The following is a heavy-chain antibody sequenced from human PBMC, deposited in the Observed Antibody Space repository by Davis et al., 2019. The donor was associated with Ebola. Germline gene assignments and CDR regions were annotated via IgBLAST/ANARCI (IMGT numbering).Heavy chain of an antibody. CDR1: GFTFSDFG. Sequence: GESLKISCAGSGFTFSDFGMTWVRQAPGKGLEWVAVISYDGSNKYYADSVKGRFTISRDNSKNTLYLQMNSLRAEDTAVYYCARDSEYYDFWSGYYNDWGQGTLVTVSS. CDR2: ISYDGSNK. CDR3: ARDSEYYDFWSGYYND. V-gene: IGHV3-30-3*01. D-gene: IGHD3-3*01. J-gene: IGHJ4*02.